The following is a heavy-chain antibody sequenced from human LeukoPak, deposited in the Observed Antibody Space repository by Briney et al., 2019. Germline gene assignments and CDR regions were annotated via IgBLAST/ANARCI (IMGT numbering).Heavy chain of an antibody. D-gene: IGHD3-22*01. Sequence: GGSLRLSCAASGFTFDDYTMHWVRQAPGKTLEWVALINWHGTTYYADSLTGRFTISRDNSKNSIFMQMDPLRTEDTAFYYCAKDLTYESSGSVIDNWGQGTLVTVSS. CDR1: GFTFDDYT. V-gene: IGHV3-43*01. J-gene: IGHJ4*02. CDR3: AKDLTYESSGSVIDN. CDR2: INWHGTT.